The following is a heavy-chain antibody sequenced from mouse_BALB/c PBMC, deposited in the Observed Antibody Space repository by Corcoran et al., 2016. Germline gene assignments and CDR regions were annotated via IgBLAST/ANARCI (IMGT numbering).Heavy chain of an antibody. CDR3: AKTARATYYFDY. J-gene: IGHJ2*01. Sequence: QVQLQQSGPELVKPGSSVKISCKASGYSFTSYYIHWVKERPGKGREWIGWIFPGSGNTKYNEKFKGKATMTAGKSSSTADMQLSNLTSEDSAVYCCAKTARATYYFDYWGQGTTLTVSS. V-gene: IGHV1-66*01. CDR1: GYSFTSYY. CDR2: IFPGSGNT. D-gene: IGHD3-2*01.